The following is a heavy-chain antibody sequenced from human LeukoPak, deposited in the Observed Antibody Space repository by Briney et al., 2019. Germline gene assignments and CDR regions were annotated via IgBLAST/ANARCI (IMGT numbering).Heavy chain of an antibody. CDR1: GDSNSSSRYY. D-gene: IGHD3-10*01. V-gene: IGHV4-39*01. CDR3: ARLYYYGTGSYLSGFDI. Sequence: SDTLSLACTVSGDSNSSSRYYWGWIRQPPGKGLEWIGSVHHSGSTYDSPSLKSRVTISVDTSKNKFSLKLSSVTAADTAVYQCARLYYYGTGSYLSGFDIWGQGTMVTVSS. CDR2: VHHSGST. J-gene: IGHJ3*02.